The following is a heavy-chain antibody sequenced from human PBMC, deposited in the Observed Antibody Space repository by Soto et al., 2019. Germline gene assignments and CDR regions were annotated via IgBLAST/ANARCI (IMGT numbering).Heavy chain of an antibody. J-gene: IGHJ4*02. V-gene: IGHV4-59*08. CDR2: ISYSGTT. D-gene: IGHD3-10*01. Sequence: QVQLQESGPGLVKPSETLSLTCTVSGVSINTFYWNWIRQPPGKGLEWIGFISYSGTTNYNPSLKSRATISIDTSRSQFSLKLTSVTAADTAVYYCARQIRDGSGTYHFDYWGQGTLVTVSS. CDR1: GVSINTFY. CDR3: ARQIRDGSGTYHFDY.